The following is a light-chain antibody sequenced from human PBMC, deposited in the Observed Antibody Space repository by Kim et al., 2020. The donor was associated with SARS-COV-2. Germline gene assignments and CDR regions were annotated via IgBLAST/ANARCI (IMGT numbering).Light chain of an antibody. Sequence: SSELTQDPAVSVALGQTVRITCQGDSLRSYYASWYQQKPGQAPVLVIYGKNNRPSGIPDRFSGSSPGNTASLTIPGAQAEDEADYYLNSRDSSGNHHYVF. CDR2: GKN. J-gene: IGLJ1*01. CDR3: NSRDSSGNHHYV. V-gene: IGLV3-19*01. CDR1: SLRSYY.